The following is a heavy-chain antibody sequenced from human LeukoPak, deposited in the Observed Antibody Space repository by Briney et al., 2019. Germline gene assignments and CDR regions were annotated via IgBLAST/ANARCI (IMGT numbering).Heavy chain of an antibody. Sequence: ASVKVSCRVSGYTLTELSMHWVRQAPGKGLEWMGGFDPEDGETIYAQKFQGRVTMTEDTSTDTAYMELSSLRSEDTAVYYCATAPYGSGSYYGAFDIWGQGTMVTVSS. CDR2: FDPEDGET. J-gene: IGHJ3*02. D-gene: IGHD3-10*01. CDR1: GYTLTELS. V-gene: IGHV1-24*01. CDR3: ATAPYGSGSYYGAFDI.